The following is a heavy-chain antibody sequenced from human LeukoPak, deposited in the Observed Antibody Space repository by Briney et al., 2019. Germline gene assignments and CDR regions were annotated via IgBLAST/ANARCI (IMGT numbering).Heavy chain of an antibody. V-gene: IGHV3-23*01. CDR1: GFTFSSYA. D-gene: IGHD3-10*02. CDR3: ATYVRGDFDY. J-gene: IGHJ4*02. CDR2: VSGGGGST. Sequence: GGSLRLSCVASGFTFSSYAMSWVRQAPGKGLEWVSTVSGGGGSTWYADSVKGRFTISRDNSKNALYLQMNSLRAEDTAVYYCATYVRGDFDYWGQGTLVTVSS.